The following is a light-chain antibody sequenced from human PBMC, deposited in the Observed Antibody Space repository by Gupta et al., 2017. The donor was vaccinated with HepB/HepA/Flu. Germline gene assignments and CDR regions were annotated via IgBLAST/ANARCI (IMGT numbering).Light chain of an antibody. CDR1: QSVSSN. CDR2: GAS. Sequence: EIVMTQSPATLSVSPGERATLSCRASQSVSSNLAWYQQKPGQPPRLLISGASTRAAGIPARFSGSGSGTEFTLTISSRQSEDFAVYYCQHYNNWPRTFGQGTXVEIK. V-gene: IGKV3-15*01. CDR3: QHYNNWPRT. J-gene: IGKJ1*01.